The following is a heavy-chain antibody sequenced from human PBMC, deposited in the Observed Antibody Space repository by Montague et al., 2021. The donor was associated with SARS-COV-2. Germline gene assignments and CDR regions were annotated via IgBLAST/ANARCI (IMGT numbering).Heavy chain of an antibody. J-gene: IGHJ4*02. CDR3: ARGDSSGLGY. CDR1: GFTVSSHW. V-gene: IGHV3-74*01. Sequence: SLRLSCAASGFTVSSHWMHWVRQAPGKGLVWISHINSDGTTMNYADSVKGRFTISRDTGKNTLYLQMNSLRVEDTALYYCARGDSSGLGYWGQGTLVTVSS. CDR2: INSDGTTM. D-gene: IGHD6-6*01.